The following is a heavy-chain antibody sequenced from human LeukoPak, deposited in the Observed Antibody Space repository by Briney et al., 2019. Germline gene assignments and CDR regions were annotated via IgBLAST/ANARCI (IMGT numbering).Heavy chain of an antibody. CDR3: ASGGRYYYDSSGYYWGRDYFDY. CDR2: IYYSGST. V-gene: IGHV4-59*01. J-gene: IGHJ4*02. D-gene: IGHD3-22*01. CDR1: GGSISSYY. Sequence: SETLSLTCTVSGGSISSYYWSWLRQPPGKGLEWLGYIYYSGSTNYDPSLKSRVTISVDTSKNQFSLKLSSVTAADTAVYYCASGGRYYYDSSGYYWGRDYFDYWGQGTLVTVSS.